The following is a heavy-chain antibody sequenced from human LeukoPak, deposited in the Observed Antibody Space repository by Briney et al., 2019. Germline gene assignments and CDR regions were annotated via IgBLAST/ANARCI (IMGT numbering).Heavy chain of an antibody. CDR1: GGSISGSSYY. V-gene: IGHV4-39*01. D-gene: IGHD3-22*01. J-gene: IGHJ4*02. CDR3: ARHYYDSSGYYGFDY. CDR2: IYYSVST. Sequence: SETLSLTCTVSGGSISGSSYYWGWIRQPPGKGLEWIGSIYYSVSTYYNPSLKSRVTISVDTSKNQFSLKLSSVTAADTAVYYCARHYYDSSGYYGFDYWGQGTLVTVSS.